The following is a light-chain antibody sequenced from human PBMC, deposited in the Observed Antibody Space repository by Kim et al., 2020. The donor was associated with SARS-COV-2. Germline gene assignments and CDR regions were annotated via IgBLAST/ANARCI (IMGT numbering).Light chain of an antibody. V-gene: IGLV3-19*01. CDR1: SLRNYY. Sequence: SSELTQDPAVSVALGQTVRITCQGDSLRNYYASWYQQKPGQAPILVVSGKDYRPSRIPDRFSGSSSGNTVSLTITGAQAEDEADYYCNSRDSSGDHVVFG. CDR3: NSRDSSGDHVV. J-gene: IGLJ2*01. CDR2: GKD.